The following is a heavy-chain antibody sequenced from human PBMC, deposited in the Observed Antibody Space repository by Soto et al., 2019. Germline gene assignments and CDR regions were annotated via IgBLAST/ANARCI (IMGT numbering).Heavy chain of an antibody. D-gene: IGHD7-27*01. Sequence: QVQLVESGGGVVQPGRSLRLSCAASGFTFSSYGMHWVRQAPGKGLEWVAVIWDDGSNKYYADSAKGRFTISRDNSKNTLYLQMNSLRAEDTAVYYCAVSGDYYYGMDVWGQGTTVTVS. V-gene: IGHV3-33*01. CDR1: GFTFSSYG. J-gene: IGHJ6*02. CDR2: IWDDGSNK. CDR3: AVSGDYYYGMDV.